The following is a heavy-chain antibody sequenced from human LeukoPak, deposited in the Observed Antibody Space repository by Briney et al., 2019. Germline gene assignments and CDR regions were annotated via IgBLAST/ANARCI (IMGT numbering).Heavy chain of an antibody. CDR2: IYNDGNT. V-gene: IGHV3-53*01. D-gene: IGHD2-21*02. CDR3: ARDREVVTAKAQMDV. J-gene: IGHJ6*03. Sequence: PGGSLRLSCAVSGFTVSTNHMSWVHQAPGRGLEWVSVIYNDGNTYYTDSVKGRFTISRDNSKNPVFLQMNSLRVEDTAVYYCARDREVVTAKAQMDVWGKGTTVTVSS. CDR1: GFTVSTNH.